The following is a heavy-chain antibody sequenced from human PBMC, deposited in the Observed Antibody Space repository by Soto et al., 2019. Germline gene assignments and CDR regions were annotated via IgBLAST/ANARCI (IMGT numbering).Heavy chain of an antibody. CDR3: AKGFGDYPGYDGFDV. CDR1: GFGFNYYA. J-gene: IGHJ3*01. CDR2: VSASGAKT. V-gene: IGHV3-23*01. D-gene: IGHD4-17*01. Sequence: QLLESGGGLVHPEGSLRLSCAASGFGFNYYAMTWVRQAAGKGLEWVSSVSASGAKTRYADSVKGRFTISRDNSKNTLHLQINGLRAEDSATFYCAKGFGDYPGYDGFDVWGHGTMVTVSS.